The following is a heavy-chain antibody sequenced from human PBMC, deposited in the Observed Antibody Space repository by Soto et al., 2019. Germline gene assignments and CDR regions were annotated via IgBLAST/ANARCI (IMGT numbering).Heavy chain of an antibody. CDR1: GFSFSDYA. Sequence: DVHLLESGGALVQPGGSLTLSCAASGFSFSDYAMSWVRQAPGKGLEWVSSISRTGDSTYYADSVKGRFAISRDRSKNRLSLQMNSLRVEDTAVYYCAKGPDGSGYYHNWFDSWGQGTLITVSS. J-gene: IGHJ5*01. CDR3: AKGPDGSGYYHNWFDS. V-gene: IGHV3-23*01. CDR2: ISRTGDST. D-gene: IGHD3-22*01.